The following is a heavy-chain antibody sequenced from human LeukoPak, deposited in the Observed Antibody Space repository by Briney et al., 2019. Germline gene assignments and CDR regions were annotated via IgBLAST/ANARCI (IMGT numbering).Heavy chain of an antibody. CDR3: AKVSYSYYYDSSGTRGYFDY. D-gene: IGHD3-22*01. CDR1: GLPFRDAW. J-gene: IGHJ4*02. V-gene: IGHV3-23*01. Sequence: GGSLRLSCVASGLPFRDAWMTWVRQAPGKGLEWVSAISGSGGSTYYADSVKGRLTISRDNSKNTLYLQMNSLRAEDTAVYYCAKVSYSYYYDSSGTRGYFDYWGQGTLVTVSS. CDR2: ISGSGGST.